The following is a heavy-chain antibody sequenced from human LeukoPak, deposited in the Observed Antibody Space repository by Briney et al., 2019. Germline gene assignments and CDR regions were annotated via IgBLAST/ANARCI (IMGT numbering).Heavy chain of an antibody. Sequence: GASVKVSCKASGGTFSSYAISWVRQAPGQGLEWMGWMNPNSGNTGYARKFQGRVTMTRNTSISTAYMELSSLRSEDTAVYYCARSPSGCGGSCYFDYWGQGTLVTVSS. CDR3: ARSPSGCGGSCYFDY. CDR2: MNPNSGNT. CDR1: GGTFSSYA. D-gene: IGHD2-15*01. V-gene: IGHV1-8*02. J-gene: IGHJ4*02.